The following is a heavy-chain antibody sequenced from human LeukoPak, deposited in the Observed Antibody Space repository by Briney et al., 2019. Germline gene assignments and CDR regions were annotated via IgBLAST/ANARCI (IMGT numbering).Heavy chain of an antibody. D-gene: IGHD3-10*01. CDR3: ARKRARGLDY. V-gene: IGHV3-48*03. CDR1: GFTFSSYE. J-gene: IGHJ4*02. Sequence: GGSLRLSCVVSGFTFSSYEMNWVRQAPGKGLEWISYISSSGSTVYYADSVKGRFTISRDNAKNSLYLQMNSLRAEDTAVYYCARKRARGLDYWGQGTLVTVSS. CDR2: ISSSGSTV.